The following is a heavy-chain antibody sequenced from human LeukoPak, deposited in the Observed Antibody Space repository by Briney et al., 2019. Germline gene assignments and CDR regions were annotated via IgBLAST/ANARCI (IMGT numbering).Heavy chain of an antibody. V-gene: IGHV4-38-2*01. Sequence: PSETLSLTCAVSGYSITSGYYWGWIRQPPGKGLEWIGSIFHSGSTYYNPSLKSRVTISVDTAKNQFSLKLSSVTAADTAVYYCARGRAGYCSGGSCFRFDYWGQGTLVTVSS. J-gene: IGHJ4*02. D-gene: IGHD2-15*01. CDR1: GYSITSGYY. CDR2: IFHSGST. CDR3: ARGRAGYCSGGSCFRFDY.